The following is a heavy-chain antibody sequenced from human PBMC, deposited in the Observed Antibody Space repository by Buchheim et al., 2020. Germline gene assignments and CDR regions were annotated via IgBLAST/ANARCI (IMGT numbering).Heavy chain of an antibody. CDR3: ARDGVPYCSGGSCPYYGMDV. J-gene: IGHJ6*02. CDR2: IYYSGST. CDR1: GGSISSGDYY. D-gene: IGHD2-15*01. V-gene: IGHV4-30-4*01. Sequence: QLQLQESGSGLVKPSQTLSLTCTVSGGSISSGDYYWSWIRQPPGKGLEWIGYIYYSGSTYYNPSLKSRVTISVDTSKNQFSLKLSSVTAADTAVYYCARDGVPYCSGGSCPYYGMDVWGQGTT.